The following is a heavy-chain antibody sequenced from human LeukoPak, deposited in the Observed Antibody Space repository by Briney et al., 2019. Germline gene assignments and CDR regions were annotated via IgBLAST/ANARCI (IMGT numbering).Heavy chain of an antibody. D-gene: IGHD5-12*01. CDR3: ARVWGQWLPMFDY. CDR2: IIPILGIA. CDR1: GGTFSSYA. J-gene: IGHJ4*02. V-gene: IGHV1-69*04. Sequence: GASVKVSCEASGGTFSSYAISWVRQAPGQGLEWMGRIIPILGIANYAQKFQGRVTMTRDTSISTAYMELSRLRSDDTAVYYCARVWGQWLPMFDYWGQGTLVTVSS.